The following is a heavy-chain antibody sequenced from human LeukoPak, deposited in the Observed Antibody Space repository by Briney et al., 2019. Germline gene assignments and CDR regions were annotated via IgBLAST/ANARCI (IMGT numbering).Heavy chain of an antibody. CDR2: ISGSGGST. CDR3: VLWFGELSPYYYYYGMDV. CDR1: GFTFSSYA. V-gene: IGHV3-23*01. D-gene: IGHD3-10*01. Sequence: GGSLRLSCAASGFTFSSYAMSWVRQAPGKGLEWVSGISGSGGSTYYAESVKGRFTISRDNSKNSLYLQMNSLRAEDTALYYCVLWFGELSPYYYYYGMDVWGQGTTVTVSS. J-gene: IGHJ6*02.